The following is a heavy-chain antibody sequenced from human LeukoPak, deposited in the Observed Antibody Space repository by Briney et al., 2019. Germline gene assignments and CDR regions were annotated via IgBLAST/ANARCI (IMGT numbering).Heavy chain of an antibody. CDR1: GFTFRDYW. J-gene: IGHJ6*02. CDR3: AQGHYHMDV. V-gene: IGHV3-7*01. Sequence: GGSLRLSCAASGFTFRDYWMTWVRQAAGKGLEWVTSIEPDGSEKYYADSVKGRFTLSRDNVENSLYLQMNTLRVDDTAVYYCAQGHYHMDVGGHGTTVTVSS. CDR2: IEPDGSEK.